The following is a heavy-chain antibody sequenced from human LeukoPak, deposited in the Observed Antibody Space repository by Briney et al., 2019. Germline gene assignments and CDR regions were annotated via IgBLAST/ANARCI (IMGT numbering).Heavy chain of an antibody. CDR1: GFTFSSYG. V-gene: IGHV3-30*03. D-gene: IGHD6-19*01. Sequence: GGSLRLSCAASGFTFSSYGMHWVRQAPGKGLEWVAVISYDGSNKYYADSMKGRFTISRDNSKNTLYLQMNSLRAEDTAVYYCAREDVGGWAFFDYWGQGTLVTVSS. CDR2: ISYDGSNK. J-gene: IGHJ4*02. CDR3: AREDVGGWAFFDY.